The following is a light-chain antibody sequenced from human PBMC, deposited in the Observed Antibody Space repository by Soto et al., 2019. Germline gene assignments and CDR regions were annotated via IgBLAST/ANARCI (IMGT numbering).Light chain of an antibody. Sequence: DIQMPQSPSTLSASVGDRVTITCRASQSISNWLAWYQQKPGKAPKLLIYKASTLESGVPSNFSGSGSGTEFTLTISSLQPEDFATYYCQQYNSYPWTFGQGTKVDIK. J-gene: IGKJ1*01. CDR1: QSISNW. CDR3: QQYNSYPWT. CDR2: KAS. V-gene: IGKV1-5*03.